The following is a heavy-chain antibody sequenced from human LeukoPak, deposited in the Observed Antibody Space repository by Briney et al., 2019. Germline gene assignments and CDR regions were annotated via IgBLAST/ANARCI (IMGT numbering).Heavy chain of an antibody. CDR2: ISYDGSSK. Sequence: PGGSLRLSCAASGFTFSSYGMHWVRQAPGKGLEWVAVISYDGSSKYYADSVKGRFTISRDNSKNTLYLQMNSLRAEDTAVYYCAKDQSIAVALLGHFQHWGQGTLVTVSS. J-gene: IGHJ1*01. V-gene: IGHV3-30*18. D-gene: IGHD6-19*01. CDR1: GFTFSSYG. CDR3: AKDQSIAVALLGHFQH.